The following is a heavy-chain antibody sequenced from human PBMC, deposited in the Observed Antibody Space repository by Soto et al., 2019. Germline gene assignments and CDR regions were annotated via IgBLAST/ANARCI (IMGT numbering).Heavy chain of an antibody. CDR3: ARDGDYGGTIYMAV. J-gene: IGHJ6*03. V-gene: IGHV3-20*01. Sequence: GGSLRLSCAASVFIFSNYVMSWVRQAPGKGLEWVSGINWNGGSTGYADSVKGRFTISRDNAKNSLYLQMNSLRAEDTALYHCARDGDYGGTIYMAVWGKGTTVTVSS. CDR1: VFIFSNYV. CDR2: INWNGGST. D-gene: IGHD4-17*01.